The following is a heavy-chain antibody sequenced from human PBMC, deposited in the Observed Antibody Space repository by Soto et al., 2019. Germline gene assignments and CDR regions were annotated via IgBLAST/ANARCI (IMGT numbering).Heavy chain of an antibody. CDR1: GGSFSGYY. CDR3: ARDYYDSSGRPPIDY. D-gene: IGHD3-22*01. J-gene: IGHJ4*02. CDR2: IYHIGSL. V-gene: IGHV4-34*01. Sequence: SETLSLTCAVYGGSFSGYYWSWIRQPPGKGLKWIGEIYHIGSLNYNPSLKSRVTISLDTSKNQFSLILISVTAADTAVYYCARDYYDSSGRPPIDYWGQGTLVTVSS.